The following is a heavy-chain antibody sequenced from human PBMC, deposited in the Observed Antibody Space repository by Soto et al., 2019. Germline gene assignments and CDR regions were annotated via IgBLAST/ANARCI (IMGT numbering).Heavy chain of an antibody. CDR3: ARCGGDCFAYNWFDP. V-gene: IGHV1-69*13. J-gene: IGHJ5*02. D-gene: IGHD2-21*02. CDR1: GGTFSSYA. Sequence: SVKVSCKASGGTFSSYAISWVRQAPGQGLEWMGGIIPIFGTANYAQKFQGRVTITADESTSTAYMELSSLRSEDTAVYYCARCGGDCFAYNWFDPWGQGTLVTVSS. CDR2: IIPIFGTA.